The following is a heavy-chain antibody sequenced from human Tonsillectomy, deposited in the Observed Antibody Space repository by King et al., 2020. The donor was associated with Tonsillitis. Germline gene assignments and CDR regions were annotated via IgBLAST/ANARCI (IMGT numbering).Heavy chain of an antibody. CDR2: NSWDGNT. Sequence: VQLVESGGVVVQPGGSLRLSCAASGFTFDDYAMHWVRQAMGKGLEWVSLNSWDGNTDYADSVKGRFTISRDNSKNSLYLQMNSLRAEDTALYYCAKGGGSSGWSSFDYWGQGTLVTVSS. V-gene: IGHV3-43D*04. CDR3: AKGGGSSGWSSFDY. D-gene: IGHD6-19*01. J-gene: IGHJ4*02. CDR1: GFTFDDYA.